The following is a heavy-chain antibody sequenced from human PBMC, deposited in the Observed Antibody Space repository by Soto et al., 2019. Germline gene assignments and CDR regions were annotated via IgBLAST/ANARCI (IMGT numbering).Heavy chain of an antibody. V-gene: IGHV4-59*01. CDR2: IYYSGTT. Sequence: SETLSLTCPVSGGYISSYYWSWIRQPPGKGLEWIGYIYYSGTTTYNPSLKSRVTIAVDTSKDQFSLKLSSVTAADTAVYCCAMYSSGCYKIDPVDVWDQWTTITVSS. CDR3: AMYSSGCYKIDPVDV. CDR1: GGYISSYY. D-gene: IGHD6-19*01. J-gene: IGHJ6*02.